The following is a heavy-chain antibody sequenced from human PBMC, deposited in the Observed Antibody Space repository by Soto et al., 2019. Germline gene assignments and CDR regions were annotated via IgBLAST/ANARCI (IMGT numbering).Heavy chain of an antibody. Sequence: SETLSLTCTVSGGSISSSSYYWGWIRQPPGKGLEWIGSIYYSGSTYYNPSLKSRVTISVDTSKNQFSLKLSSVTAADTAVYYCARYYYDSSGYYYFDYWGQGTLVTVSS. D-gene: IGHD3-22*01. CDR1: GGSISSSSYY. CDR3: ARYYYDSSGYYYFDY. V-gene: IGHV4-39*01. CDR2: IYYSGST. J-gene: IGHJ4*02.